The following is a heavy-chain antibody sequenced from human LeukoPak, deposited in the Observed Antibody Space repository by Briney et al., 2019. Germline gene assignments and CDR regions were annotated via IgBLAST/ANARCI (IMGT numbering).Heavy chain of an antibody. CDR1: GYIFTDSY. Sequence: ASVKVSCKASGYIFTDSYIHWVRQAPGQGLEWMGWVVPDSGDTIYAPKFQGRFTMSRDTSIATAYMELSGLTSGDTAMYYCARSVAQLDYWGQGTLVTVSS. CDR3: ARSVAQLDY. J-gene: IGHJ4*02. CDR2: VVPDSGDT. V-gene: IGHV1-2*02.